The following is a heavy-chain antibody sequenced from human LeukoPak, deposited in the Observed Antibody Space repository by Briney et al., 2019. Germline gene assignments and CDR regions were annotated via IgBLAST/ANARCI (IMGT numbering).Heavy chain of an antibody. J-gene: IGHJ4*02. CDR2: IYPNTGGT. CDR1: GYSFTNYH. V-gene: IGHV1-2*06. Sequence: GASVKVSCNTAGYSFTNYHMHWGRLAPGQGLEWMGHIYPNTGGTSYAQRFQGRVTMTSATSVSTVYMELSSLISDDTAAYYCARENWYYDYWGQGTLVPVSS. D-gene: IGHD1-7*01. CDR3: ARENWYYDY.